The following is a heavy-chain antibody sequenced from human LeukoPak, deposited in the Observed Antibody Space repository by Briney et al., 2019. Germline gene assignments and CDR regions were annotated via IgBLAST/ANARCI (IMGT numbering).Heavy chain of an antibody. D-gene: IGHD6-13*01. CDR1: GYTFTSYD. V-gene: IGHV1-8*01. Sequence: ASVKVSCKAPGYTFTSYDINWVRQATGQGLEWMGWMNPNSGNTGYAQKFQGRVTMTRNTSISTAYMELSSLRSEDTAVYYCARGASMAAAGTNDYWGQGTLVTVSS. J-gene: IGHJ4*02. CDR2: MNPNSGNT. CDR3: ARGASMAAAGTNDY.